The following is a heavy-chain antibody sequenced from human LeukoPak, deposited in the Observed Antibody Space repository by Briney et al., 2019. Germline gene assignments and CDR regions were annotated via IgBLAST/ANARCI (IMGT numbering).Heavy chain of an antibody. V-gene: IGHV4-59*08. Sequence: SETLSLTCTVSGGSISSYYWSWIRQPPGKGLEWIGYIYYSGSTNYNPSLKSRVTISVDTSKNQFSLKLSSVTAADTAVYYCARGGCGGSCFHYYYYMDVWGKGTTVTISS. J-gene: IGHJ6*03. D-gene: IGHD2-15*01. CDR2: IYYSGST. CDR1: GGSISSYY. CDR3: ARGGCGGSCFHYYYYMDV.